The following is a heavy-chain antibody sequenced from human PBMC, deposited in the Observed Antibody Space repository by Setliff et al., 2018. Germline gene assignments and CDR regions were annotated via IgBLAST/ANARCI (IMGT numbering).Heavy chain of an antibody. CDR3: ARESRYYYDNLGTLDY. V-gene: IGHV4-4*07. CDR2: IYSSGST. CDR1: GGSINNYY. Sequence: PSETLSLTCTVSGGSINNYYWTWTRQPAGKGLEWIGRIYSSGSTYYNPSLKSRVSISVDTSKNQFSLKLSSVTAADTAVYYCARESRYYYDNLGTLDYWGQGTLVTVSS. D-gene: IGHD3-22*01. J-gene: IGHJ4*02.